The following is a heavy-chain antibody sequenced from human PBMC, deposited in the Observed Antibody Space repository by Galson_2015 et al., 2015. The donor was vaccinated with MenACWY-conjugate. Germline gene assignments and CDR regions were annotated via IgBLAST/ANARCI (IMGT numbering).Heavy chain of an antibody. CDR1: GFTLMSYN. CDR2: IGNSGSPI. V-gene: IGHV3-48*04. Sequence: SLRLSCAASGFTLMSYNMNWVRQAPGKGLEWISFIGNSGSPIYYADSVKGRFTISRDNAKNSLFLHMNSLRAEDTAVYYCARGTYRSGSSIWGQGILVTVSS. CDR3: ARGTYRSGSSI. J-gene: IGHJ4*02. D-gene: IGHD6-19*01.